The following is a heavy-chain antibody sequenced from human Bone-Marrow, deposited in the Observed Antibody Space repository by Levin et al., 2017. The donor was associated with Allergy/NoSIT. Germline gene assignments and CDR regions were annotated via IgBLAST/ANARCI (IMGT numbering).Heavy chain of an antibody. J-gene: IGHJ6*02. CDR1: GFTFSSYS. D-gene: IGHD3-22*01. CDR2: ISSSSSYI. V-gene: IGHV3-21*01. CDR3: ARASYYDSSGYYSYYYYGMDV. Sequence: GESLKISCAASGFTFSSYSMNWVRQAPGKGLEWVSSISSSSSYIYYADSVKGRFTISRDNAKNSLYLQMNSLRAEDTAVYYCARASYYDSSGYYSYYYYGMDVWGQGTTVTVSS.